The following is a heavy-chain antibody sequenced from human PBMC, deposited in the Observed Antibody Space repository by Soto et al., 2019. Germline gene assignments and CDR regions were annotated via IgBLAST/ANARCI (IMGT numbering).Heavy chain of an antibody. Sequence: GGSLRLSCAASGFTFSSYAMSWVRQAPGKGLEWVSAISGSGGSTYYADSVKGRFTISRDNSKNTLYLQMNSLRAEDMAVYYCAKARSCTNGVCYGNFDYWGQGTLVTVS. CDR2: ISGSGGST. CDR3: AKARSCTNGVCYGNFDY. V-gene: IGHV3-23*01. D-gene: IGHD2-8*01. CDR1: GFTFSSYA. J-gene: IGHJ4*02.